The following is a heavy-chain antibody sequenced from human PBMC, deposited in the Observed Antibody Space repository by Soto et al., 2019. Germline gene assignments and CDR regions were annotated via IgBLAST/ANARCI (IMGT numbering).Heavy chain of an antibody. V-gene: IGHV3-74*01. CDR2: IGSDGSST. Sequence: EVQLVESGGGLVQPGGSLRLSCAASGFTFNSDWMHWVRQAPRKGLVCVSRIGSDGSSTTYADSVRGRFTISRDNAKNTLSLQMNSLRAEDTTVYYCARGKDRGSYFLDYWGQGTLVTVSS. CDR1: GFTFNSDW. CDR3: ARGKDRGSYFLDY. J-gene: IGHJ4*02. D-gene: IGHD3-16*01.